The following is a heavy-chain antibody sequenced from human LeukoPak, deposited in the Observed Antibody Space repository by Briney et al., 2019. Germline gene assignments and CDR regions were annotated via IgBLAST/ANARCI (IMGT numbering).Heavy chain of an antibody. J-gene: IGHJ4*02. CDR1: GFTFRSYS. Sequence: GGSLRLSCAASGFTFRSYSMNWVRQAPGKGLEWFSSISSSSSFIYYADSVKGRFTISRDNAKNSLYLQMNSLRAEDTAVYYCARVHGGYLYYFDYWGQGTLVTVSS. CDR2: ISSSSSFI. CDR3: ARVHGGYLYYFDY. D-gene: IGHD5-12*01. V-gene: IGHV3-21*01.